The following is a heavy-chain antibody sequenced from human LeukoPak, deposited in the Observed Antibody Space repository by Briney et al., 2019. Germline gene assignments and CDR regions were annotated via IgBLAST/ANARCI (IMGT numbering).Heavy chain of an antibody. Sequence: GRSLRLSCTASGVTFGDYAMSWVRQAPGKGLEWVGFIRSKAYGGTTDYAASVKGRFTISTDDSKSIAYLQMNSLKTEDTAVYFCTRARSSGWSPYYYYMDVWGKGTTVTVSS. J-gene: IGHJ6*03. CDR3: TRARSSGWSPYYYYMDV. D-gene: IGHD6-19*01. CDR1: GVTFGDYA. V-gene: IGHV3-49*04. CDR2: IRSKAYGGTT.